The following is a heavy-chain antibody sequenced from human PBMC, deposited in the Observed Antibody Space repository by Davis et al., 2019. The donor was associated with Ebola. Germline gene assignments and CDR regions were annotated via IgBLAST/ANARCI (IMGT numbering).Heavy chain of an antibody. J-gene: IGHJ6*02. Sequence: SVKVSCKASGYTFTSYAISWVQQALGQGLEWREGIFPTFGQPTYAQKSQGRVTITADESTSTAYMELSSLRSEDTAVYYCARGKIVVVPAAVVHYYGMDVWGQGTTVTVSS. CDR1: GYTFTSYA. CDR3: ARGKIVVVPAAVVHYYGMDV. D-gene: IGHD2-2*01. CDR2: IFPTFGQP. V-gene: IGHV1-69*13.